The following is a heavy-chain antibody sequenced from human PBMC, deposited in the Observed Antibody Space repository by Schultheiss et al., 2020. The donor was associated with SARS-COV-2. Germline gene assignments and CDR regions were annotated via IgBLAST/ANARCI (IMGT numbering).Heavy chain of an antibody. CDR1: GFMFSSYG. V-gene: IGHV3-23*01. Sequence: GGSLRLSCAASGFMFSSYGMIWVRQAPGKGLEWVSAISGSGGSTYYADSVKGRFTISRDNSKNTLYLQMNSLRAEDTAVYYCAGLQGVVAATWEYYGMDVWGQGTTVTVSS. CDR3: AGLQGVVAATWEYYGMDV. D-gene: IGHD2-15*01. CDR2: ISGSGGST. J-gene: IGHJ6*02.